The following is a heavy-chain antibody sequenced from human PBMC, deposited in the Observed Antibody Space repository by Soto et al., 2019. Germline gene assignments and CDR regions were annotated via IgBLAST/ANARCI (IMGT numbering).Heavy chain of an antibody. J-gene: IGHJ6*02. D-gene: IGHD3-10*01. V-gene: IGHV1-2*02. CDR2: LKSDNGGA. Sequence: GASVKVSCKASGYTFTGHYMHWVRQVSGKGLEYLGWLKSDNGGAYSAPKFQGRVTFTRDTSTTTAYMELSGLRCDDTAVYFCARDLCPLGPGSACPKFGLDFWGQGTTVTVSS. CDR1: GYTFTGHY. CDR3: ARDLCPLGPGSACPKFGLDF.